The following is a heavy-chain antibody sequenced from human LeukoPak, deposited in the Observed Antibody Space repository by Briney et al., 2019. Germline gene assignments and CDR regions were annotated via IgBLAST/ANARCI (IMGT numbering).Heavy chain of an antibody. CDR2: INPSGGST. Sequence: ASVKVSCKASGGTFSSYAISWVRQAPGQGLEWMGIINPSGGSTSYAQKFQGRVTMTRDMSTSTVYMELSSLRSEDTAVYYCASLTTADAFDIWGQGTMVTVSS. CDR1: GGTFSSYA. CDR3: ASLTTADAFDI. D-gene: IGHD3-22*01. V-gene: IGHV1-46*01. J-gene: IGHJ3*02.